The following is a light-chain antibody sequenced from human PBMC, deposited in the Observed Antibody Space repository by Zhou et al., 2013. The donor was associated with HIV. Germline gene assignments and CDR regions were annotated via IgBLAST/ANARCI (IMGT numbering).Light chain of an antibody. J-gene: IGKJ3*01. CDR1: QSISRY. V-gene: IGKV1-5*03. CDR2: KAS. Sequence: EIQLTQSPSFLSTSVGDRVTITCRASQSISRYLAWYQQKPGKAPKLLIYKASSLQSGVPSRFSGSGSGTEFTLTISSLQPDDFATYFCQHCDPHFTFGPGTTVDI. CDR3: QHCDPHFT.